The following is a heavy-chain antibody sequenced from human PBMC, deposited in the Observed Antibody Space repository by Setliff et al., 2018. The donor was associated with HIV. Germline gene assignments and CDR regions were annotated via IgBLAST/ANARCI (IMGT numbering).Heavy chain of an antibody. CDR3: AIDHVTNIAESGYGYTRIDP. D-gene: IGHD5-18*01. V-gene: IGHV4-61*09. Sequence: SETLSLTCTVSGGSIISEISWWAWIRQPAGKGPEWLGQIYMRGGTDYNPSLEGRVTISLDTSKNQFSLKLTSVTAADTAVYYCAIDHVTNIAESGYGYTRIDPWGPGISITVSS. CDR1: GGSIISEISW. CDR2: IYMRGGT. J-gene: IGHJ5*02.